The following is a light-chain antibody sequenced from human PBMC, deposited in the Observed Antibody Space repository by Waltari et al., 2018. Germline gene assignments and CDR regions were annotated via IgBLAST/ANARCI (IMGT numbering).Light chain of an antibody. CDR2: TTN. J-gene: IGLJ2*01. CDR1: SGSVSTTSY. V-gene: IGLV8-61*01. CDR3: VLYVGRGIKV. Sequence: QTVVTQEPSLSVSPGATVTLTCGLNSGSVSTTSYPSWFQQTPGKAPRTLIHTTNIRSSGVPDRFSGSILGNKAALTITGAQADDESHYYCVLYVGRGIKVFGGGTKLTVL.